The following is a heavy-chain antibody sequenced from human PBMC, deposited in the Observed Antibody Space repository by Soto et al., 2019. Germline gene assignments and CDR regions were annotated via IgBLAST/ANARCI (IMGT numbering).Heavy chain of an antibody. CDR1: GGSISSGGYY. V-gene: IGHV4-31*03. CDR2: IYYSGST. J-gene: IGHJ6*02. CDR3: ARGGRRSPCMDV. Sequence: QVQLQESGPGLVKPSQTLSLTCTVSGGSISSGGYYWSWIRQHPGKGLEWIAYIYYSGSTYYNPSLKSRVTISVDTSKNQFSLKLSSVTAADTAVYSCARGGRRSPCMDVWGQGTTVTVSS.